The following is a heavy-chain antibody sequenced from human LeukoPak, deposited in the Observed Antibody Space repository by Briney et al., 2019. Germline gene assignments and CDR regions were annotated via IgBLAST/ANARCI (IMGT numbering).Heavy chain of an antibody. Sequence: ASVKVSCKASGYTFSTYGISWVRQAPGQGLEGMGWISTYNGNTNYAQKFQDRVTMTTDTSTSTAYMELRSLRSDDTAVYYCARDRTDWDSSAYYGVNYWGQGTLVSVSS. CDR2: ISTYNGNT. CDR3: ARDRTDWDSSAYYGVNY. V-gene: IGHV1-18*01. CDR1: GYTFSTYG. D-gene: IGHD3-22*01. J-gene: IGHJ4*02.